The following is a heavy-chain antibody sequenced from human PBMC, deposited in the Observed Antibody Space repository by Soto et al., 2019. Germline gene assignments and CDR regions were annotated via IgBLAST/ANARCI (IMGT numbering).Heavy chain of an antibody. J-gene: IGHJ4*02. CDR1: GCTLSSYA. CDR2: ISGSGGST. V-gene: IGHV3-23*01. Sequence: VRAVRGSGAGRGCTLSSYAMXSFRQAPGKGLEWVSAISGSGGSTYYADSVKGRFTISRDNSKNTLYLQMNSLRAEDTAVYYCAKPGWLATHYYFDYWGQGTLVTVSS. CDR3: AKPGWLATHYYFDY. D-gene: IGHD6-19*01.